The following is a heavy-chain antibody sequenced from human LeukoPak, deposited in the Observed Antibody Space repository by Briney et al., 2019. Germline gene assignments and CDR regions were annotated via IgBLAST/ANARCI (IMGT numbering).Heavy chain of an antibody. CDR2: INPSGGST. CDR3: ARGMYYYDSSGYYYGHYYYYYGMDV. D-gene: IGHD3-22*01. J-gene: IGHJ6*02. CDR1: GYTFTSYY. Sequence: GASVKVYCKASGYTFTSYYMHWVRQAPGQGLEWMGIINPSGGSTSYTQKFQGRVTMTRDTSTSTVYMELSSLRSEDTAVYYCARGMYYYDSSGYYYGHYYYYYGMDVWGQGTTVTVSS. V-gene: IGHV1-46*01.